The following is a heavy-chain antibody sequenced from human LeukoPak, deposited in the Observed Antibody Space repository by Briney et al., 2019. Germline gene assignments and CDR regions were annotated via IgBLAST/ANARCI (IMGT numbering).Heavy chain of an antibody. Sequence: GGSLRLSCAASGFTFSSYSMNWVRQAPGRGLEWVSSISSSSSYIYYADSVKGRFTISRDNAKNSLYLQMNSLRAEDTAVYYCARGGDCSSTSCYGPKPRNNWFDPWGQGTLVTVSS. V-gene: IGHV3-21*01. CDR2: ISSSSSYI. CDR3: ARGGDCSSTSCYGPKPRNNWFDP. D-gene: IGHD2-2*01. J-gene: IGHJ5*02. CDR1: GFTFSSYS.